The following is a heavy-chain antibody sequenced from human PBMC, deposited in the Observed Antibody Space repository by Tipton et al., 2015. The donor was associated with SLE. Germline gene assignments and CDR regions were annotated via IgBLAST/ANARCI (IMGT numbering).Heavy chain of an antibody. V-gene: IGHV1-46*01. D-gene: IGHD5-24*01. Sequence: QLVQSGAEVKKPGASVKVSCKASGYTSTSYYMHWVRQAPGQGLEWMGIINPSGSSTTYAQKFQGRVTMTRDTSTSTVYMELSSLRSEDTAVYYCARASLRGPHAFDIWGQGTMVTVSS. CDR3: ARASLRGPHAFDI. CDR1: GYTSTSYY. J-gene: IGHJ3*02. CDR2: INPSGSST.